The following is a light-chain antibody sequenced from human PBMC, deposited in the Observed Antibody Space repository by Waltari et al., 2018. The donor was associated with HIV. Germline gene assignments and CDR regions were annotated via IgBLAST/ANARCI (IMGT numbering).Light chain of an antibody. CDR1: QTVSSGS. Sequence: EIVLTQSPGTLSLFPGGEATLPCRASQTVSSGSLVWYQLKPGQAPRLLIYGASSRATGIPDRFRGGGSGTDVTLTISRLEPEDFAVYYCQRYVSSPRTFGQGTKVEVK. CDR3: QRYVSSPRT. V-gene: IGKV3-20*01. CDR2: GAS. J-gene: IGKJ1*01.